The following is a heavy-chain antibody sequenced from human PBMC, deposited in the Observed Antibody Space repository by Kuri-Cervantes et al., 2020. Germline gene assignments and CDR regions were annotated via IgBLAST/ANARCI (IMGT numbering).Heavy chain of an antibody. CDR3: ASWNDDRGFFDY. CDR1: GGSFSGYY. J-gene: IGHJ4*02. D-gene: IGHD1-1*01. CDR2: IYYSGST. Sequence: SQTLSLTCAVYGGSFSGYYWSWIRQPPGKGLEWIGYIYYSGSTNYNPSLKSRVTISVDTSKNQFSLKLSSVTAADTAVYYCASWNDDRGFFDYWGQGTLVTVSS. V-gene: IGHV4-59*01.